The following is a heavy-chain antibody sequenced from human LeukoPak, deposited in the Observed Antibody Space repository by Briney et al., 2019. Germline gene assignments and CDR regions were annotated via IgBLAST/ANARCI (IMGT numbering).Heavy chain of an antibody. Sequence: SETLSLTCTVSGYSISSGYYWGWIRQPPGKGLEWIGSIYHSGSSYYNPSLKSRVTISVDKSKNQFSLKLSSVTAADTAVYYCASHPRAEYFQHWGQGTLVTVSS. CDR1: GYSISSGYY. CDR3: ASHPRAEYFQH. J-gene: IGHJ1*01. CDR2: IYHSGSS. V-gene: IGHV4-38-2*02.